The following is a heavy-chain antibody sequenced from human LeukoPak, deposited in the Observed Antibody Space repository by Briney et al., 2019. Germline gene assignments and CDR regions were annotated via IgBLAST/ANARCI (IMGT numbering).Heavy chain of an antibody. V-gene: IGHV4-39*02. CDR2: IYHSGST. CDR1: GGSIDSRSYY. J-gene: IGHJ3*02. CDR3: ARDGDYYDSRGDAFDI. Sequence: PSETLSLTCTVSGGSIDSRSYYWDWIRQAPGKGLEWIGTIYHSGSTEYNPSLKSRVAIFVDTSKNQFSLILHSVAAADTAVYYCARDGDYYDSRGDAFDIWGQGAMVTVAS. D-gene: IGHD3-22*01.